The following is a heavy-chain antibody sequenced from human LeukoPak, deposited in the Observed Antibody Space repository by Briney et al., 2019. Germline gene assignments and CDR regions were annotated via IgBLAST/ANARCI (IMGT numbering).Heavy chain of an antibody. CDR2: IYHSGST. V-gene: IGHV4-30-2*02. CDR3: AGLVGRYSSGLYYYYFDY. D-gene: IGHD3-22*01. CDR1: GGSISSGGYS. J-gene: IGHJ4*02. Sequence: PSQTLSLTCAVSGGSISSGGYSWSWIRQPPGKGLEWIGYIYHSGSTYYNPSLEGRVTISVDTSRNHFSVKLSSVTAADTAVYYCAGLVGRYSSGLYYYYFDYGAQGTLVTVSS.